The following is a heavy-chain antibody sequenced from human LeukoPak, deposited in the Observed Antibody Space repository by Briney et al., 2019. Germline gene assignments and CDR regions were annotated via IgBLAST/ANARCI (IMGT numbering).Heavy chain of an antibody. Sequence: PSETLSLTCTVSGDSISSGDYYWSWIRQPAGKGLEWIGRISSSGSTNYNPSLKSRVTISVDTSKNQFSLKLSSVTAADTAVYYCAREQRQGYYGSGSYYNVFDPWGQGTLVTVSS. CDR1: GDSISSGDYY. CDR2: ISSSGST. J-gene: IGHJ5*02. V-gene: IGHV4-61*02. CDR3: AREQRQGYYGSGSYYNVFDP. D-gene: IGHD3-10*01.